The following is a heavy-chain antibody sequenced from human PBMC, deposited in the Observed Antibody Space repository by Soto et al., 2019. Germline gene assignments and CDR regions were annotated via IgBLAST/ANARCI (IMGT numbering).Heavy chain of an antibody. V-gene: IGHV1-69*02. Sequence: ASVKVSCKASGGTFSSYTISWVRQAPGQGLEWMGRIIPILGIANYAQKFQGRVTITADKSTSTAYMELSSLRSEDTAVYYCARGKVLNDYGDPTIDYWGQGIRVTVSS. J-gene: IGHJ4*02. CDR3: ARGKVLNDYGDPTIDY. CDR2: IIPILGIA. D-gene: IGHD4-17*01. CDR1: GGTFSSYT.